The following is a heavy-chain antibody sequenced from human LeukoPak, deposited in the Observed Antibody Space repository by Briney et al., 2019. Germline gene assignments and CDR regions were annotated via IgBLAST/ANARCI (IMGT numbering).Heavy chain of an antibody. J-gene: IGHJ5*02. Sequence: ASVKVSCKTSGYIFTNYGISGVRQAPGQGLECMGWISAYNGNTDYAQKLQGRVTMTTDTSTSTAYMELRSLRSDDTAVYYCARQQIFPHHASYYDSSGYSLGWFDPWGQGTLVTVSS. V-gene: IGHV1-18*01. D-gene: IGHD3-22*01. CDR3: ARQQIFPHHASYYDSSGYSLGWFDP. CDR2: ISAYNGNT. CDR1: GYIFTNYG.